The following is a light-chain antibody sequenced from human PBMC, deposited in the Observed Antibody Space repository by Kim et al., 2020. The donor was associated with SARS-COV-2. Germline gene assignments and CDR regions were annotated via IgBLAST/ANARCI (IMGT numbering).Light chain of an antibody. Sequence: SVSPGQTASITCSGDKLGDKYACWYQQKPGQSPVLVIYQDSRRPSGIPGRFSGSISGNTATLTIGGTQAMDESDYYCQAWDSSTSVFGTGTKVTVL. CDR3: QAWDSSTSV. CDR1: KLGDKY. CDR2: QDS. J-gene: IGLJ1*01. V-gene: IGLV3-1*01.